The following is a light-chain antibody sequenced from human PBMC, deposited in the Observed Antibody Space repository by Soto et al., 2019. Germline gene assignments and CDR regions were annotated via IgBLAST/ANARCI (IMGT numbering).Light chain of an antibody. V-gene: IGKV3-15*01. J-gene: IGKJ1*01. CDR1: QSISGA. CDR3: QQYNNWPWT. Sequence: EILMTQSPATLSVSPGGRATLSCRASQSISGALAWYQQKPGQAPRLLIYGASTRATSFPARFRGSGSGTDFTLTISSLQSEDFAVYYCQQYNNWPWTFGQGTKVDIK. CDR2: GAS.